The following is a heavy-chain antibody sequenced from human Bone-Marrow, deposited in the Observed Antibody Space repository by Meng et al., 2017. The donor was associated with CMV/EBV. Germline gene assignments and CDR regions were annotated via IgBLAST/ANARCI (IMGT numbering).Heavy chain of an antibody. CDR1: GGSISSGGYY. CDR3: ARVGDYYDSSGHFDY. CDR2: IYYSGST. J-gene: IGHJ4*02. Sequence: SETLSLTCTVSGGSISSGGYYWSWIRQHPGKGLEWIGYIYYSGSTYYNPSLKSRVTISVDTSKNQFSLKLSSVTAADTAVYYCARVGDYYDSSGHFDYWGQGTLVTVSS. V-gene: IGHV4-31*03. D-gene: IGHD3-22*01.